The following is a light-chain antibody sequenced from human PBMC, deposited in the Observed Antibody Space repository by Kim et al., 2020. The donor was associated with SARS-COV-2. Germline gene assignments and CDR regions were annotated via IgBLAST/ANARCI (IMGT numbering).Light chain of an antibody. CDR1: QDIRNY. Sequence: DIQMTQSPSSLSASVGDRVTITCQASQDIRNYLNWYQQKPGKAPKLLIYDASNLETGVPSRFSGSGSGTDFTFTISSLQPEDIATYYCQQYDNFLLTFGGGTKVDIK. J-gene: IGKJ4*01. CDR2: DAS. CDR3: QQYDNFLLT. V-gene: IGKV1-33*01.